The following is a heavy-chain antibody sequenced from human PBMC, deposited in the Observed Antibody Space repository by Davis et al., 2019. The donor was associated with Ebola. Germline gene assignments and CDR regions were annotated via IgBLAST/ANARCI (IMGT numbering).Heavy chain of an antibody. D-gene: IGHD3-10*01. Sequence: ASVKVSCKASGYTFTSYAMHWVRQAPGQRLEWMGWINAGNGNTKYSQKFQGRVTITRDTSASTAYMELSSLRSEDTAVYYCARDGSGGSYKDDTFDIWGQGTMVTVSS. J-gene: IGHJ3*02. CDR2: INAGNGNT. V-gene: IGHV1-3*01. CDR1: GYTFTSYA. CDR3: ARDGSGGSYKDDTFDI.